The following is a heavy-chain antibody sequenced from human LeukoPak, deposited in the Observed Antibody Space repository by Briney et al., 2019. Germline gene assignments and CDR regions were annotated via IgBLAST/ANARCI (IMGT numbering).Heavy chain of an antibody. Sequence: SETLSLTCTVSGGSISSHYWSWIRQPPGKGLEWIGYIYYSGSTNYNPSLKSRVTISVDTSKNQFSLKLTSVTAADTAVYYCARAVMVAVAGGRLDYWGQGTLVTVSS. CDR2: IYYSGST. CDR3: ARAVMVAVAGGRLDY. CDR1: GGSISSHY. V-gene: IGHV4-59*11. J-gene: IGHJ4*02. D-gene: IGHD6-19*01.